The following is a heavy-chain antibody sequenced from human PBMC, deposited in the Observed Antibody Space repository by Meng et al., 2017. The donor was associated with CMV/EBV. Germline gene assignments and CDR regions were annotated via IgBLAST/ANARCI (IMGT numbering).Heavy chain of an antibody. CDR2: IRYDGSNK. V-gene: IGHV3-30*02. D-gene: IGHD2-2*02. CDR3: AKDNCCLGKYQLLYEDSEEEGREG. Sequence: GGSLRLSCAASGFTFSSYGMHWVRQAPGKGLEWVAFIRYDGSNKYYADSVKGRFTISRDNSKNTLYLQMNSLRAEDTAVYYCAKDNCCLGKYQLLYEDSEEEGREGGGKG. CDR1: GFTFSSYG. J-gene: IGHJ6*03.